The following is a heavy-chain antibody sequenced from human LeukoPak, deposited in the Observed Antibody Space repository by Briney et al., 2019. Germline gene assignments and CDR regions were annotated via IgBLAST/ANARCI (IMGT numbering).Heavy chain of an antibody. J-gene: IGHJ4*02. CDR1: GFTFSSHW. CDR3: ARDSNHYCTGTSCDF. Sequence: GGSLRLSCAASGFTFSSHWMSWARQAPGKGLEWVAHINQGGSEKYYVDSVKGRFTISRDNAKSSLFLQMNSLRAEDTAVYYCARDSNHYCTGTSCDFWGQGTLVSVSS. V-gene: IGHV3-7*05. CDR2: INQGGSEK. D-gene: IGHD2-2*01.